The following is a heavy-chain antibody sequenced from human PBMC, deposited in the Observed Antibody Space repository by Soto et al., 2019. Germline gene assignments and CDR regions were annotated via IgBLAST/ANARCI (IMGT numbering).Heavy chain of an antibody. V-gene: IGHV4-59*08. J-gene: IGHJ4*02. Sequence: QVQLQESGPGLVKPSETLSLTCTVSGGSISSYYWSWIRQPPGKGLEWIGYIYYSGSTNYNPSLKGRVTISVATSKNQFSLKLSSVTAADTAVYYCARRYGFDYWGQGTLVTVSS. CDR2: IYYSGST. D-gene: IGHD5-18*01. CDR1: GGSISSYY. CDR3: ARRYGFDY.